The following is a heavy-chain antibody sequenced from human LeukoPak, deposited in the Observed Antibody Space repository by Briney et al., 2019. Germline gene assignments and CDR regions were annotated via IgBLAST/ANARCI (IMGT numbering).Heavy chain of an antibody. D-gene: IGHD3-10*01. CDR1: GFTFSSYP. V-gene: IGHV3-30*04. CDR2: IGYDGVNK. J-gene: IGHJ4*02. CDR3: ARDFLRGARDYLDL. Sequence: PGRSLRLSCTASGFTFSSYPFHWVRQAPGKGLQWVAVIGYDGVNKFYTDSVKGHFTISRDDSKSTLYLQMDSLRADDTAVYYCARDFLRGARDYLDLWGQGTLVTVSS.